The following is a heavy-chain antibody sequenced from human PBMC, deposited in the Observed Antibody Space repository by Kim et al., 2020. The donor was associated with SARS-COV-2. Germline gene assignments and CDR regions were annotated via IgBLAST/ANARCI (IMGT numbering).Heavy chain of an antibody. CDR2: MNPNSGNT. V-gene: IGHV1-8*01. J-gene: IGHJ6*02. D-gene: IGHD6-13*01. CDR1: GYTFTSYD. CDR3: ARTLSSSWTVYYYYYGMDV. Sequence: ASVKVSCKASGYTFTSYDINWVRQATGQGLEWMGWMNPNSGNTGYAQKFQGRVTMTRNTSISTAYMELSSLRSEDTAVYYCARTLSSSWTVYYYYYGMDVWGQGTTVTVSS.